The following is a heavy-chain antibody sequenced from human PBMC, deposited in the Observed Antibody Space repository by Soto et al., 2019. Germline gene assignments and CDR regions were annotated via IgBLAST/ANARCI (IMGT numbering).Heavy chain of an antibody. V-gene: IGHV3-48*02. CDR1: GFTFSSYS. CDR2: ISMSGDTV. Sequence: EVQLVESGGGLIKPGGSQRLSCAASGFTFSSYSMNWVRQAPGKGLEWVSYISMSGDTVYYADSVRGRFTISRDNAKGSLYMQMSSLRDADTAVYYCTKAADYDDSARVTPNWFDHWGQGTLVTVTS. CDR3: TKAADYDDSARVTPNWFDH. J-gene: IGHJ5*02. D-gene: IGHD3-10*01.